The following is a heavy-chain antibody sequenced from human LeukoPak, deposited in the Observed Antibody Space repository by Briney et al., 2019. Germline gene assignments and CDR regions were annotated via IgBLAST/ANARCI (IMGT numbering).Heavy chain of an antibody. CDR3: ARGPSDSSGYYYADPFDY. CDR1: GFTLSSYS. Sequence: GGSLRLSCAASGFTLSSYSMNWVRQAPGKGLEWVSSISSSSSYIYYADSVKGRFTISRDNAKNSLYLQMNSLRAEDTAVYYCARGPSDSSGYYYADPFDYWGQGTLVTVSS. D-gene: IGHD3-22*01. V-gene: IGHV3-21*01. CDR2: ISSSSSYI. J-gene: IGHJ4*02.